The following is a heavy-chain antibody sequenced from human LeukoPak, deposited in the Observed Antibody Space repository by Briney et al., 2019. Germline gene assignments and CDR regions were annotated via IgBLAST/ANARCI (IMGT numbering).Heavy chain of an antibody. D-gene: IGHD3-3*01. V-gene: IGHV3-7*01. CDR3: ARVRLDGNFWSGYYPLDY. J-gene: IGHJ4*02. CDR2: KKQDGSET. Sequence: PGGSLRLSCAASGFTFSSYWMSWVRQAPGKGLEWVANKKQDGSETYYVDSVKGRFTISRDNAKNSLYLQMNSLRAEDTAVYYCARVRLDGNFWSGYYPLDYRGQGTLVTVSS. CDR1: GFTFSSYW.